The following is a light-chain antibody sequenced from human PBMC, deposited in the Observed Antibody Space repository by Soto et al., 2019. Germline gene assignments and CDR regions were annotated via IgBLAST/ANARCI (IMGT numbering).Light chain of an antibody. Sequence: QPLLTQSPSASASLGASVKLTCTLSSGHSSYTIAWHQQQPEKGPRYLMTLNSDGSHSKGDGIPDRFSGSSSGAERYLSISSLPSEDEADYYCQTWGTGIEVFGGGTKLTVL. CDR1: SGHSSYT. V-gene: IGLV4-69*01. CDR3: QTWGTGIEV. J-gene: IGLJ3*02. CDR2: LNSDGSH.